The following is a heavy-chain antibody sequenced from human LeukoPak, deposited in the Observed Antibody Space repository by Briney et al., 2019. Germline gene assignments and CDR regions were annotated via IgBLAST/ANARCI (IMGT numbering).Heavy chain of an antibody. J-gene: IGHJ4*02. CDR1: GYTFTSYG. Sequence: ASVKVSCKASGYTFTSYGISWVRQAPGQGLEWMGWINPNSGGTNYAQKFQGRVTMTRDTSISTAYMELSRLRSDDTAVYYCARVNKPSVAGTDSSYFDYWGQGTLVTVSS. V-gene: IGHV1-2*02. D-gene: IGHD6-19*01. CDR2: INPNSGGT. CDR3: ARVNKPSVAGTDSSYFDY.